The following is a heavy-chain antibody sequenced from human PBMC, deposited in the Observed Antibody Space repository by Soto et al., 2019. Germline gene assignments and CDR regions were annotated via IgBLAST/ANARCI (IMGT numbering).Heavy chain of an antibody. D-gene: IGHD1-20*01. CDR3: ARITGRHLDY. CDR1: SGSISVTNVF. Sequence: PSETLSLTCTVSSGSISVTNVFCGWVRQPPGKGLEWIGNIDYSVTAYFSPSLATRVTFNVDTSKNQFSLTLYSVTAADTAVYYCARITGRHLDYWGQGILVTVSS. CDR2: IDYSVTA. J-gene: IGHJ4*02. V-gene: IGHV4-39*01.